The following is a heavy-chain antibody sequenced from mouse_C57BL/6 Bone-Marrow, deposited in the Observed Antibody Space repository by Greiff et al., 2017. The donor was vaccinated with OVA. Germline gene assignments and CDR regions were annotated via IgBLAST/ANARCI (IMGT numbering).Heavy chain of an antibody. Sequence: QVQLQQPGAELVRPGSSVKLSCKASGYTFTSYWMHWVKKRPIQGLEWIGNIDPSDSETHYNQKFKDKATLTVDKSSSTAYMQLSSLTSEDSAVYYCARDYYGSSYEDYFDYWGQGTTLTVSS. CDR3: ARDYYGSSYEDYFDY. D-gene: IGHD1-1*01. CDR1: GYTFTSYW. V-gene: IGHV1-52*01. CDR2: IDPSDSET. J-gene: IGHJ2*01.